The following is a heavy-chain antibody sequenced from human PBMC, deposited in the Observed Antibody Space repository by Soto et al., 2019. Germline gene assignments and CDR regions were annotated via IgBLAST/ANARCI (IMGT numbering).Heavy chain of an antibody. CDR1: VFSFSSYW. CDR3: AKREGNTYGLFH. V-gene: IGHV3-74*01. Sequence: EVQLVESGGGLVQPGGSLRLSCAASVFSFSSYWIHWVRQAPGKGLVWVSRIKTDGSSTDYADSVKGRFTISRDNAKNTLYLQMYCLSAEDTAVYYCAKREGNTYGLFHWGQGTLVTVSS. CDR2: IKTDGSST. D-gene: IGHD5-18*01. J-gene: IGHJ4*02.